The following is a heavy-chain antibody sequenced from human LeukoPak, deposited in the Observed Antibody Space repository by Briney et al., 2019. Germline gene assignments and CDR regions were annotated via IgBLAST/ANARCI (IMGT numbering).Heavy chain of an antibody. V-gene: IGHV1-18*01. D-gene: IGHD3-3*01. Sequence: ASVKVSCKASGYTFTSYGISWVRQAPGQGLEWMGWISAYNGNTNYAQKLQGRVTMTTDTSTSTAYMELRSLRSDDTAVYYCARVGSHNFWSGYPDALSYYYYYMDVWGKGTTVTVSS. CDR3: ARVGSHNFWSGYPDALSYYYYYMDV. J-gene: IGHJ6*03. CDR2: ISAYNGNT. CDR1: GYTFTSYG.